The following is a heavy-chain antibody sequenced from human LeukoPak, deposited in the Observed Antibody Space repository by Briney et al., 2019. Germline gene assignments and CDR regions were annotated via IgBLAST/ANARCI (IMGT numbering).Heavy chain of an antibody. CDR1: GFTFSSYA. CDR3: AKSLSDYDFWSGYYTGLDFDY. D-gene: IGHD3-3*01. J-gene: IGHJ4*02. CDR2: ISYDGSNK. V-gene: IGHV3-30-3*02. Sequence: GGSLRLSCAASGFTFSSYAMHWVRQAPGKGLEWVAVISYDGSNKYYADSVKGRFTISRDNSKNTLYLQMNSLRAEDTAVYYCAKSLSDYDFWSGYYTGLDFDYWGQGTLVTVSS.